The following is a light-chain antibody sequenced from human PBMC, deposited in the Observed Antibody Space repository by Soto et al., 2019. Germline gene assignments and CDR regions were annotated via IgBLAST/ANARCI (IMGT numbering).Light chain of an antibody. J-gene: IGKJ5*01. V-gene: IGKV1-27*01. Sequence: DIQMTQSPSSLSASVGDRVTITCRASQAISVYLAWYQQKPGKVPKLLIYSASTLQSGVPSRFSGSGSGTDFTLTISSLQPEDVATYYCQKCNTAPLTCGQGTRLEIK. CDR2: SAS. CDR1: QAISVY. CDR3: QKCNTAPLT.